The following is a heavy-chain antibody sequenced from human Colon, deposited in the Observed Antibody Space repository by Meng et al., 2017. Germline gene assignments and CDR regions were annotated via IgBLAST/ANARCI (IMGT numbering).Heavy chain of an antibody. J-gene: IGHJ4*02. CDR3: ARSSGTPVAGTMRGVYYFDY. D-gene: IGHD6-19*01. V-gene: IGHV4-34*01. Sequence: WGVGPLTRSVTLSLPCAVYVGSFRGSIWSWIRQPPGKGLEWIREINHSGSINYNPSLKSRVTISVDTSKNQFSLKLSSVTAADTAVYYCARSSGTPVAGTMRGVYYFDYWGQGTLVTVSS. CDR1: VGSFRGSI. CDR2: INHSGSI.